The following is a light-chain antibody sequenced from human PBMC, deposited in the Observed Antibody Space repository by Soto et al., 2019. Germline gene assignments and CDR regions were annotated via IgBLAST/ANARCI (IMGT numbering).Light chain of an antibody. J-gene: IGLJ2*01. CDR3: CSYAGSYTGV. Sequence: QSALTQPRSVSGSPGQSVTISCTGTSSDVGGYNYVSWYQQPPGKAPKVIIYDVTKRPSGVPDRFSGSKSGNTASLTISGLQAEDEADYFCCSYAGSYTGVFGGRTKLTVL. CDR2: DVT. CDR1: SSDVGGYNY. V-gene: IGLV2-11*01.